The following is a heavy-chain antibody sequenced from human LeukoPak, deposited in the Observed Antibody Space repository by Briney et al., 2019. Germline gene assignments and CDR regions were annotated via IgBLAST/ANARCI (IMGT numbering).Heavy chain of an antibody. CDR3: AKPPDCSSTSCYPYYYYGMDV. Sequence: GGSLRLSCAASGFTFSSSAMNWVRQAPGQGLEWVSAITTSGGTTYYADSVRGRFTISRDNSKNTLYLQMNSLRAEDTAVYYCAKPPDCSSTSCYPYYYYGMDVWGQGTTVTVSS. D-gene: IGHD2-2*01. J-gene: IGHJ6*02. CDR2: ITTSGGTT. CDR1: GFTFSSSA. V-gene: IGHV3-23*01.